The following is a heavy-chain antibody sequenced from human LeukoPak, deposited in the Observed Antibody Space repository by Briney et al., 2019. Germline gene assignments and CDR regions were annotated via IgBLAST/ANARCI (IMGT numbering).Heavy chain of an antibody. J-gene: IGHJ4*02. CDR3: AKGPHDYGDPG. D-gene: IGHD4-17*01. CDR1: GFTFSSYS. Sequence: GGSLRLSCAASGFTFSSYSMNWVRQAPGKGLEWVSYISSSSSTIYYADSVKGRFTISRDNAKNTLYLQMNSLRAEDTAVYYCAKGPHDYGDPGWGQGTLVTVSS. CDR2: ISSSSSTI. V-gene: IGHV3-48*01.